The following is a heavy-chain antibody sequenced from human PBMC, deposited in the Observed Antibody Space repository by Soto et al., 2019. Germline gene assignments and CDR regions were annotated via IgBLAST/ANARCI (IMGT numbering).Heavy chain of an antibody. Sequence: SETLSLTCAVYGGSFSGYYWSWIRQPPGKGLEWIGEINHSGSTNYNPSLKSRVTISVDTSKNQFSLKLSSVTAADTAVYYCARGPRSMFLSGYYDGGFDYWGQGLLVTV. D-gene: IGHD3-9*01. CDR1: GGSFSGYY. CDR2: INHSGST. CDR3: ARGPRSMFLSGYYDGGFDY. V-gene: IGHV4-34*01. J-gene: IGHJ4*02.